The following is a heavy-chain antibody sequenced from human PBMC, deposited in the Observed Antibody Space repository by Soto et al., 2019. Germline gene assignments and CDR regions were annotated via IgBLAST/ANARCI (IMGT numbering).Heavy chain of an antibody. CDR1: GFTFSSYW. J-gene: IGHJ6*03. V-gene: IGHV3-7*01. D-gene: IGHD2-2*01. Sequence: GGSLRLSCAASGFTFSSYWMTWVRQAPGKGLEWVANIKQDGSAKYYVDSVKGRFTISRDNAKSSLYLQMNSLRAEDTAVYYCARVNYEVLPTALSSYYYYYMDVWGKGTTVTVSS. CDR2: IKQDGSAK. CDR3: ARVNYEVLPTALSSYYYYYMDV.